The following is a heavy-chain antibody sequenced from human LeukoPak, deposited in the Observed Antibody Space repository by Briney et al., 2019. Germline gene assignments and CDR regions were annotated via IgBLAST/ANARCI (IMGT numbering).Heavy chain of an antibody. CDR3: ARLYSGSYWALDY. CDR2: IYYSGST. V-gene: IGHV4-39*01. J-gene: IGHJ4*02. CDR1: GGSISSSNYY. Sequence: SETLSLTRTVSGGSISSSNYYWGWIRQPPGKGLEWIGSIYYSGSTYYNPSLKSRVTISVDTSKNQFSLKLSSVTAADTAVYYCARLYSGSYWALDYWGQGTLVTVSS. D-gene: IGHD1-26*01.